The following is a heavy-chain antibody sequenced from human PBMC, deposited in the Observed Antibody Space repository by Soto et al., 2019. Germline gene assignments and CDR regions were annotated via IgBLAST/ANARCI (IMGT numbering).Heavy chain of an antibody. D-gene: IGHD4-17*01. CDR3: ARDDSGDNGRAFDP. J-gene: IGHJ5*02. CDR2: IYTSGST. CDR1: GGSISSYY. V-gene: IGHV4-4*07. Sequence: SETLSLTCTVSGGSISSYYWSWIRQPAGKGLEWIGRIYTSGSTNYNPSLKGRVTMSVDMSKNQFSLKLSSVAAADTAVYYCARDDSGDNGRAFDPWGQGTLVTVYS.